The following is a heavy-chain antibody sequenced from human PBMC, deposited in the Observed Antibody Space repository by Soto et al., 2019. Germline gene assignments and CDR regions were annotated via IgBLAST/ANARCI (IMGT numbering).Heavy chain of an antibody. CDR1: GYTFTSYA. J-gene: IGHJ6*02. D-gene: IGHD2-2*02. V-gene: IGHV1-3*01. Sequence: ASVKVSCKASGYTFTSYAMHWVRQAPGQRLEWMGWINAGNGNTKYSQKFQGRVTITRDTSASTAYMELSSLRSEDTAVYYCARVPGLADCSSTICYTHYYYYGMDVWGPGITVTGS. CDR2: INAGNGNT. CDR3: ARVPGLADCSSTICYTHYYYYGMDV.